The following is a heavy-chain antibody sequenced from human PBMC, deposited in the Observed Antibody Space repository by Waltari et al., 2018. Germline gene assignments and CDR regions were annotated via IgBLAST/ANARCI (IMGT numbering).Heavy chain of an antibody. CDR3: AKDAFGNTYLDH. CDR2: IFFGGGDT. D-gene: IGHD3-10*01. Sequence: QVQLVESGGGVVQPGMSLRPSCAASGFSLGCFGMHWVRQAPGKGLEWVALIFFGGGDTFYADSVRGRFTISRDNSKNTLYLDINSLRLDDTAIYYCAKDAFGNTYLDHWGQGTLVTVSS. CDR1: GFSLGCFG. V-gene: IGHV3-30*19. J-gene: IGHJ4*02.